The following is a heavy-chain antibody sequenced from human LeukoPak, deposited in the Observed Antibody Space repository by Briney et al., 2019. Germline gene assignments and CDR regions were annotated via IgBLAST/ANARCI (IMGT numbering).Heavy chain of an antibody. J-gene: IGHJ3*02. CDR2: MNPNSGNT. CDR1: GYTFTGYY. Sequence: ASVKVSCKASGYTFTGYYMHWVRQAPGQGLEWMGSMNPNSGNTDYAQKFQGRVTMTRNTSINTAYMELSSLRSEDTAVYYCARVHRYDILTGYYDIWGQGTLVTVSS. CDR3: ARVHRYDILTGYYDI. D-gene: IGHD3-9*01. V-gene: IGHV1-8*02.